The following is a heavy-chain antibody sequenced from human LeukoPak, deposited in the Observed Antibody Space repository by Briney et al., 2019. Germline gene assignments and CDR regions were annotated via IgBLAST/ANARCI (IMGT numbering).Heavy chain of an antibody. J-gene: IGHJ4*02. CDR2: IYYSGST. Sequence: PSETLSLTCTVSGDSISTYYWSWIRQPPGKGLEWIGSIYYSGSTYYNPSLKSRVTISVDTSKNQFSLKLSSVTAADTAVYYCARHRGSYYSSFDYWGQGILVTVSS. CDR3: ARHRGSYYSSFDY. V-gene: IGHV4-39*01. CDR1: GDSISTYY. D-gene: IGHD1-26*01.